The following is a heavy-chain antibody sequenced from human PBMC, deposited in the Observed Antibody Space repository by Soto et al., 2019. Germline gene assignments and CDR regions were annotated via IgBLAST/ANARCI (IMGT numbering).Heavy chain of an antibody. Sequence: SETLSLTCTVSGGSISSSSSYWGWIRQPPGKGLEWVGSIYYLGNTYYNPSLGSRVTISVDTSKNLFSLKLSSVTAADTAVYYCARVQISIRYYYYMDVWGKGTTVTVSS. CDR2: IYYLGNT. CDR3: ARVQISIRYYYYMDV. CDR1: GGSISSSSSY. V-gene: IGHV4-39*01. D-gene: IGHD2-15*01. J-gene: IGHJ6*03.